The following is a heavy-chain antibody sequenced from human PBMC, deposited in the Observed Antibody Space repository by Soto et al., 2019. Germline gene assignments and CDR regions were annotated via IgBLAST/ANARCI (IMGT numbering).Heavy chain of an antibody. CDR3: ARGLTRGSGYRIPFDY. CDR1: GGTFSSYA. V-gene: IGHV1-69*13. D-gene: IGHD3-22*01. J-gene: IGHJ4*02. CDR2: IIPIFGTA. Sequence: SVKVSCKASGGTFSSYAISWVRQAPGQGLEWMGGIIPIFGTANYAQKFQGRVTITADESTSTAYMELSSLRSEDTAVYYCARGLTRGSGYRIPFDYWGQGTLVTVSS.